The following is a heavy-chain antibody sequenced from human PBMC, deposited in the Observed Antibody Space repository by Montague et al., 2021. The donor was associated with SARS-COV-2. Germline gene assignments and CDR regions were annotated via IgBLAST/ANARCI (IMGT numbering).Heavy chain of an antibody. Sequence: SLRLSCAASEFSFRSDWINWVRQGPGKGLVWVSRIYSDGSRIDYADSVKGRFTISRDNARNTVFLQMNSLRVEDAAVYYCAGASGYPIRGMDVWGQGTTGTVSS. CDR1: EFSFRSDW. CDR2: IYSDGSRI. J-gene: IGHJ6*02. D-gene: IGHD5-12*01. V-gene: IGHV3-74*01. CDR3: AGASGYPIRGMDV.